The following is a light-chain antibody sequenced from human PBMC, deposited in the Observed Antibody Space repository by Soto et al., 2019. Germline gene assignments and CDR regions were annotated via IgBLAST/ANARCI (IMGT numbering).Light chain of an antibody. CDR1: QSVTKY. CDR2: DVX. J-gene: IGKJ4*01. CDR3: HQRSNWPLT. V-gene: IGKV3-11*01. Sequence: XXTXSPATXXXXXGEGATLXXXAXQSVTKYLAWYQQKPGQALRLLMYDVXKXATGIPARFXXSGXGTDFTLTISSLEPEDXAXYYCHQRSNWPLTFGGGTKLEIK.